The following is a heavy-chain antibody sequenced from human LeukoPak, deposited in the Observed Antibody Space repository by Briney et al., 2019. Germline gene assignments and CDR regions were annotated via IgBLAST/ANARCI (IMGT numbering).Heavy chain of an antibody. Sequence: GGSLRLSCSASGFPFNSYTMHWVRQAPGKGLENVSAISDSGGSTYYAESVKGRFTISRDNSKNTLYLQMSSLRAEDTAVYFCVRGYSFGPYCMDVWGQGTTVTVSS. D-gene: IGHD2-15*01. CDR3: VRGYSFGPYCMDV. CDR2: ISDSGGST. V-gene: IGHV3-64D*09. CDR1: GFPFNSYT. J-gene: IGHJ6*01.